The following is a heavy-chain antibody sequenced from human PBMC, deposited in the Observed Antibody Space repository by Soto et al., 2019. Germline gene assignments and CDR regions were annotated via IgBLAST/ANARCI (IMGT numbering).Heavy chain of an antibody. D-gene: IGHD2-2*02. J-gene: IGHJ4*02. CDR3: ARAHADIYCSSTSCYTPYFDY. CDR2: ISSSSSYI. V-gene: IGHV3-21*01. Sequence: GSLRLSCAASGFTFSSYSMNWVRQAPGKGLEWVSSISSSSSYIYYADSVKGRFTISGDNAKNSLYLQMNSLRAEDTAVYYCARAHADIYCSSTSCYTPYFDYWGQGTLVTVSS. CDR1: GFTFSSYS.